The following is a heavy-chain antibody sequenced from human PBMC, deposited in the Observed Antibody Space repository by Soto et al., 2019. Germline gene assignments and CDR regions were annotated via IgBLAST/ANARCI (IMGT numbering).Heavy chain of an antibody. J-gene: IGHJ5*02. V-gene: IGHV3-23*01. CDR2: ISGSGGST. D-gene: IGHD3-3*01. CDR3: AKDPGYDFWSGYSWFDP. Sequence: TVGSLRLSCAASGFTFSSYAMSWVRQAPGKGLEWVSAISGSGGSTYYADSVKGRFTISRDNSKNTLYLQMNSLRAEDTAVYYCAKDPGYDFWSGYSWFDPWGQGTLVTVSS. CDR1: GFTFSSYA.